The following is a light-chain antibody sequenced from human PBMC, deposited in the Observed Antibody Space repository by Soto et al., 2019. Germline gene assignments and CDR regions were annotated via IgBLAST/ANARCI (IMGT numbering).Light chain of an antibody. V-gene: IGKV4-1*01. J-gene: IGKJ4*01. CDR2: WAS. CDR1: HSLFYTSNNKNY. Sequence: DIVMTQSPDSLAVSLGARATITCKSSHSLFYTSNNKNYLAWYQQKPGQSPKLLFYWASTRESGVPDRISASGSGTDFTLTISSLEPEDFAVYYCQQRCNWPLTFGGGTKVEIK. CDR3: QQRCNWPLT.